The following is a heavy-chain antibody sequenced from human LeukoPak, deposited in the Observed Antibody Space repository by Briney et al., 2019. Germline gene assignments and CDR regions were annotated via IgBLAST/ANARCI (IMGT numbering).Heavy chain of an antibody. CDR2: ISSSSSTI. V-gene: IGHV3-48*02. Sequence: GGSLRLSCAASGFTFSSYSMNWVRQAPGKGLEWVSYISSSSSTIYYADSVKGRFTISRDNAKNSLYLQMNSLRDEDTAVYYCARDKPYSGYAWFDPWGQGTLVTVSP. J-gene: IGHJ5*02. CDR3: ARDKPYSGYAWFDP. CDR1: GFTFSSYS. D-gene: IGHD5-12*01.